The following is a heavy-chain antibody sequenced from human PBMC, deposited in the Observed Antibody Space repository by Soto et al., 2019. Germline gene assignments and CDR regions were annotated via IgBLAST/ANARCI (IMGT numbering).Heavy chain of an antibody. J-gene: IGHJ6*02. CDR2: IYHSGST. CDR1: GGSISSGGYS. V-gene: IGHV4-30-2*01. CDR3: ARAGLPPRAGYGMDV. Sequence: QLQLQESGSGLVKPSQTLSLTCAVSGGSISSGGYSWSWIRQPPGKGLEWIGYIYHSGSTYYNPSIKSRVTISVDRSKNQFSLKLSSVTAADTAVYYCARAGLPPRAGYGMDVWGQGTTVTVSS.